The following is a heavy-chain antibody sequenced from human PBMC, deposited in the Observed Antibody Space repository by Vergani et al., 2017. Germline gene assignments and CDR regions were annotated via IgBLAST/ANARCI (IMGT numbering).Heavy chain of an antibody. CDR2: ISWNSGSI. J-gene: IGHJ4*02. CDR1: GFTFDDYA. CDR3: ARDLGSFSGDY. D-gene: IGHD2/OR15-2a*01. Sequence: EVQLVESGGGLVQPGRSLRLSCAASGFTFDDYAMHWVRQAPGKGLEWVSGISWNSGSIGYADSVKGRFTISRDNAKNSLYLQMNSLRAEDTAVYYCARDLGSFSGDYWGQGTLVTVSS. V-gene: IGHV3-9*01.